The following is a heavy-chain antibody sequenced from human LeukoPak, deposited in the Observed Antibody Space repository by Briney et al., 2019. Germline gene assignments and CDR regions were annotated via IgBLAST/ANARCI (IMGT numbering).Heavy chain of an antibody. CDR2: INPNSGGT. J-gene: IGHJ4*02. CDR3: ASEHYYGSGSPFDY. D-gene: IGHD3-10*01. Sequence: GASVKVSCKASGGTFSSYAISWVRQAPGQGLEWMGWINPNSGGTNYAQKFQGRVTMTRDTSISTAYMELSRLRSDDTAVYYCASEHYYGSGSPFDYWGQGTLVTVSS. V-gene: IGHV1-2*02. CDR1: GGTFSSYA.